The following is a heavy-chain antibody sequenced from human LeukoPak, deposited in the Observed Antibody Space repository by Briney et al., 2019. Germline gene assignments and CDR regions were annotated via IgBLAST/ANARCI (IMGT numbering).Heavy chain of an antibody. V-gene: IGHV1-69*04. J-gene: IGHJ4*02. CDR3: ARELWFGEQPYYFDY. CDR1: GGTFSSYA. D-gene: IGHD3-10*01. Sequence: GASVKVSCKASGGTFSSYAISWVRQAPGQGLEWMGRLTPILGIANYAQKFQGRVTITADKSTSTAYMELSSLRSEDTAVYYCARELWFGEQPYYFDYWGQGTLVTVSS. CDR2: LTPILGIA.